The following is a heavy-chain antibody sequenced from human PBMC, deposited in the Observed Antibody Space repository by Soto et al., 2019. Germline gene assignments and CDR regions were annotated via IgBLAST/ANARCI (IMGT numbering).Heavy chain of an antibody. V-gene: IGHV4-39*01. J-gene: IGHJ4*02. CDR1: GGSISSSSYY. Sequence: SETLSLTCTVSGGSISSSSYYWGWIRQPPGKGLEWIGSIYYSGSTYHNPSLKSRVTISVDTSKNQFSLKLSSVTAADTAVYYCASVGFRTVNDYWGQGTLVTVSS. D-gene: IGHD1-26*01. CDR3: ASVGFRTVNDY. CDR2: IYYSGST.